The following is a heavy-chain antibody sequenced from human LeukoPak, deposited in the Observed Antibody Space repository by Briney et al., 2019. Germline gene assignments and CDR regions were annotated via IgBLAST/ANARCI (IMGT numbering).Heavy chain of an antibody. D-gene: IGHD6-13*01. Sequence: PSETLSLTCTVSGASISSGSNSWGWIRQPAGKGLEWIGRINTSGTTNYNPSLKSRVTMSVDTSKNQFSLKLSSVTAADTAVYYCARVGAAAGAWFDPWGQGTLVTVSS. CDR2: INTSGTT. J-gene: IGHJ5*02. V-gene: IGHV4-61*02. CDR3: ARVGAAAGAWFDP. CDR1: GASISSGSNS.